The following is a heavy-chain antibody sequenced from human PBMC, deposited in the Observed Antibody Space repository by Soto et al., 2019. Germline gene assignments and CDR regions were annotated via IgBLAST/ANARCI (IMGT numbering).Heavy chain of an antibody. CDR2: IIPIFGTA. CDR3: ARDLNIPVVNNWFDP. V-gene: IGHV1-69*06. Sequence: SVKVSCKASGGTFSSYAISWVRQAPGQGLEWMGGIIPIFGTANYAQKFQGRVTITADKSTSTAYMELSSLRSEDTAVYYCARDLNIPVVNNWFDPWGQGTLVTVSS. CDR1: GGTFSSYA. J-gene: IGHJ5*02. D-gene: IGHD2-15*01.